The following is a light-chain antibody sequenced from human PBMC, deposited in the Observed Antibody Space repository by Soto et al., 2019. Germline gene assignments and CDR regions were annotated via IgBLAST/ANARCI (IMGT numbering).Light chain of an antibody. Sequence: QSALTQPASVSGSPGQSITISCTGTSSYVGGYNYVSWYQQHPGKAPKLMIYDVSNRPSGVSNRFSGSKSGNTASLTISGLQAEDEADYYCSSYTSSSSWVFGGGTKVTVL. CDR2: DVS. V-gene: IGLV2-14*01. J-gene: IGLJ3*02. CDR1: SSYVGGYNY. CDR3: SSYTSSSSWV.